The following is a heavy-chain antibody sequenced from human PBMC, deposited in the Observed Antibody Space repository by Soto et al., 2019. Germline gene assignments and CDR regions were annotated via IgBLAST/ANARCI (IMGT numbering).Heavy chain of an antibody. CDR2: ISYDGSNK. J-gene: IGHJ6*03. CDR1: GFTFSSYG. Sequence: GGSLRLSCAASGFTFSSYGMHWVRQAPGKGLEWVAVISYDGSNKDYADSVKGRFTISRDNSKNTLYLKMNSLRAEDTAVYYCAKLVVGGVVPASIMDVWGKGTTVTVSS. V-gene: IGHV3-30*18. CDR3: AKLVVGGVVPASIMDV. D-gene: IGHD2-2*01.